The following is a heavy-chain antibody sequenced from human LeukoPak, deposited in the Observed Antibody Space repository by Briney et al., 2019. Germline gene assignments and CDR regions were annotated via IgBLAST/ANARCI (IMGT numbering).Heavy chain of an antibody. D-gene: IGHD6-25*01. CDR3: ARLGSAA. J-gene: IGHJ5*02. CDR2: IYHSGST. V-gene: IGHV4-30-2*01. CDR1: GGSISSGGYS. Sequence: PSQTLSLTCAVSGGSISSGGYSWSWIRQPPGKGLEWIGYIYHSGSTYYNPSLKSRVTISVDRSKNQFSLKLSSVTAADTAVYYCARLGSAAWGQGTLVTVSS.